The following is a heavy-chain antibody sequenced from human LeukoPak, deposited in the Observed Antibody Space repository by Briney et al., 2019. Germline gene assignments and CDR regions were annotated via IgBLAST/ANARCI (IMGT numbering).Heavy chain of an antibody. D-gene: IGHD5-12*01. Sequence: TSETLSLTCTVSGGSTNTYYWSWIRQPPGKGLEWIGYIYYSGSTNYNPSLKSRVTISVDTSRNQFSLKLSSVTAADTAVYYCARQEIVATPSRYYYYGMDVWGQGTTVTVSS. CDR3: ARQEIVATPSRYYYYGMDV. J-gene: IGHJ6*02. CDR2: IYYSGST. CDR1: GGSTNTYY. V-gene: IGHV4-59*08.